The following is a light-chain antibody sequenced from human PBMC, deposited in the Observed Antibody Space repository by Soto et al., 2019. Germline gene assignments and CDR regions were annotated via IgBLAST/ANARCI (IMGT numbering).Light chain of an antibody. CDR2: GTS. CDR3: QLSYNSLRT. J-gene: IGKJ1*01. CDR1: QRISTS. Sequence: SPSSNLREKVSLNCRASQRISTSLNWYQQKPGKAPKLLIYGTSSLQSGVPSRFSGSGSGTDFTLTISSLQPEDFETYYCQLSYNSLRTFGQGTKVDIK. V-gene: IGKV1-39*01.